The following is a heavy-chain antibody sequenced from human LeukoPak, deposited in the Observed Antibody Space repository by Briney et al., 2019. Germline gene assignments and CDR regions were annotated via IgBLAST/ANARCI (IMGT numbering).Heavy chain of an antibody. CDR3: ATGRSGYYHG. CDR2: IYYSGST. J-gene: IGHJ4*02. V-gene: IGHV4-59*01. CDR1: GDSISSYY. D-gene: IGHD3-22*01. Sequence: SETLSLTCTVSGDSISSYYWSWIRQPPGKGLEWIGYIYYSGSTDYNPSLKSQVTMSIDTYKNQFSLKLSSVTAADTAVYYCATGRSGYYHGWGQGTLVTVSS.